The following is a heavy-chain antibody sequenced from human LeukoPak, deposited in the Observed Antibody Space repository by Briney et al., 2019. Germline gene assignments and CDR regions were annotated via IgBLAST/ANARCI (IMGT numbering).Heavy chain of an antibody. V-gene: IGHV3-48*03. D-gene: IGHD2-2*02. Sequence: GGSLRLSCAASGFTFSSYEMNWVRQAPGKGLEWVSYISSSGSTIYYADSVKGRFTISRDNAKNSLYLQMNSLRAEDTAVYYCARVLGYCSSTSCYRVLDYWGQGTLVTVSS. J-gene: IGHJ4*02. CDR2: ISSSGSTI. CDR1: GFTFSSYE. CDR3: ARVLGYCSSTSCYRVLDY.